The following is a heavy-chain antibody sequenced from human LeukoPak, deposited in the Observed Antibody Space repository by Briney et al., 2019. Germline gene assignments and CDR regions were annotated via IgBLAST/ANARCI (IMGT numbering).Heavy chain of an antibody. V-gene: IGHV3-66*01. CDR3: ARDNGGLYQSRDYYYMDV. D-gene: IGHD3-10*01. CDR1: GFTVSSNY. Sequence: GGSLRLSCAASGFTVSSNYMSWVRQAPGKGLEWVSVIYSGGSTYYADSVKGRFTISRDNAKKSLSLQMNSLRAEDTAVYYCARDNGGLYQSRDYYYMDVWGKGTTVTVSS. CDR2: IYSGGST. J-gene: IGHJ6*03.